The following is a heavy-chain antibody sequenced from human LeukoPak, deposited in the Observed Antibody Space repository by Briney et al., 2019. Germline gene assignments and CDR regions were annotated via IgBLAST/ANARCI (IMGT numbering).Heavy chain of an antibody. CDR2: IYHSGST. V-gene: IGHV4-4*02. CDR1: GGSISSSNW. CDR3: ARGSLRGYSGYPNWFDP. Sequence: SGTLSLTCAVSGGSISSSNWWSWVRQPPGKGLEWIGEIYHSGSTNYNPSLKSRVTISVDKSKNQFSLKLSSVTAADTAVYYCARGSLRGYSGYPNWFDPWGQGTLVTVPS. D-gene: IGHD5-12*01. J-gene: IGHJ5*02.